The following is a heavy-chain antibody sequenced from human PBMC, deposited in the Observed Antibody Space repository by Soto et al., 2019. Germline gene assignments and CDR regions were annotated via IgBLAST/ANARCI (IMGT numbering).Heavy chain of an antibody. J-gene: IGHJ6*04. Sequence: ASGKVSCKASGYTFTSYGISWVRQAPGQGLEWMGWISAYNGNTNYAQKLQGRVTMTTDTSTSTAYMELRSLRSDDTAVYYCARVPAAVATRYGINASRIGTTVTXSS. D-gene: IGHD6-19*01. V-gene: IGHV1-18*04. CDR1: GYTFTSYG. CDR2: ISAYNGNT. CDR3: ARVPAAVATRYGINA.